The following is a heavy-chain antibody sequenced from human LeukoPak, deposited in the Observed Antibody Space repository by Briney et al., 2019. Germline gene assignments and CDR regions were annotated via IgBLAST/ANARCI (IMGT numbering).Heavy chain of an antibody. J-gene: IGHJ6*03. CDR1: GGSISSRGYY. V-gene: IGHV3-11*04. CDR2: ISSSGSTI. Sequence: LSLTCTVSGGSISSRGYYWGWIRQPPGKGLEWVSYISSSGSTIYYADSVKGRFTISRDNAKNSLYLQMNSLRAEDTAVYYCARLVVSGYYYYYMDVWGKGTTVTISS. D-gene: IGHD2-8*02. CDR3: ARLVVSGYYYYYMDV.